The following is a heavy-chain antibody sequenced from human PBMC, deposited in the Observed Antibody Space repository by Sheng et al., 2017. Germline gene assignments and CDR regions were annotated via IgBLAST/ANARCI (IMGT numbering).Heavy chain of an antibody. CDR2: IYTSGST. D-gene: IGHD2-15*01. Sequence: QVQLQESGPGLVKPSQTLSLTCTVSGGSISSGSYYWSWIRQPAGKGLEWIGRIYTSGSTNYNPSLKSRVTISVDTSKNQFSLKLSSVTAADTAVYYCARDTTDCSGGSCYNDAFDIWGQGTMVT. J-gene: IGHJ3*02. CDR3: ARDTTDCSGGSCYNDAFDI. V-gene: IGHV4-61*02. CDR1: GGSISSGSYY.